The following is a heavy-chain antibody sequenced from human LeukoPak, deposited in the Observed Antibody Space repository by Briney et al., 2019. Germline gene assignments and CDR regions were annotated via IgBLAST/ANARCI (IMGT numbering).Heavy chain of an antibody. CDR2: IYYSGST. J-gene: IGHJ4*02. CDR3: ARGGCSSTSCYSLSYYFDY. V-gene: IGHV4-59*12. Sequence: PSETLSLTCTVSGGSISSYYRSWIRHTPGKGLEWIGYIYYSGSTNYNPSLKSRVTISVDTSKNQFSLKLSCVTAADTAVYYCARGGCSSTSCYSLSYYFDYWGQGTLVTVSS. CDR1: GGSISSYY. D-gene: IGHD2-2*02.